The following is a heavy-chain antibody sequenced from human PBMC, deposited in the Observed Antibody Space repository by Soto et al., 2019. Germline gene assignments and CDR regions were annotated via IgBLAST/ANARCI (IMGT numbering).Heavy chain of an antibody. D-gene: IGHD4-4*01. CDR2: LDNSGST. Sequence: QVQLQESGPGLVKPSETLSLTCSVSGDSVTRANAYWIWLRQAPGKGLEWIGYLDNSGSTNYKPSLRSRVSLSLDTSKNQFSVNLTSVTTADSAIYYCAKLQPPGWIDAWGHGTLGAVS. V-gene: IGHV4-61*01. J-gene: IGHJ5*01. CDR3: AKLQPPGWIDA. CDR1: GDSVTRANAY.